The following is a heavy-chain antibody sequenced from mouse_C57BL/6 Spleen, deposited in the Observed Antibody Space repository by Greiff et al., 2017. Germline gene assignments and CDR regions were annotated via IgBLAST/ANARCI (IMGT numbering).Heavy chain of an antibody. D-gene: IGHD2-3*01. J-gene: IGHJ4*01. V-gene: IGHV1-54*01. CDR1: GYAFTNYL. Sequence: VQLQQSGAELVRPGTSVKVSCKASGYAFTNYLIEWVKQRPGQGLEWIGVINPGGGGTNYNEKFKGKATLTADKYSSTAYMQLSSLTSEDSAVYFCARTGDGYWNYAMDYWGQGTSVTVSS. CDR2: INPGGGGT. CDR3: ARTGDGYWNYAMDY.